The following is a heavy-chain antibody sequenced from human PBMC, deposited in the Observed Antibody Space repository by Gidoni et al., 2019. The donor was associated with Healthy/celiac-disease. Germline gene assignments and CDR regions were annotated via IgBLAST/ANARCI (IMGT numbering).Heavy chain of an antibody. V-gene: IGHV3-21*01. CDR2: ISSSSSYI. Sequence: EVQLVESGGGLVKPGGSLRLSCAASGFTFSRYSMNWVRQAPGKGLEWVSSISSSSSYIYYADSVKGRFTISRDNAKNSLYLQMNSLRAEDTAVYYCARDTTYYDILTGPSGAFDIWGQGTMVTVSS. CDR3: ARDTTYYDILTGPSGAFDI. J-gene: IGHJ3*02. CDR1: GFTFSRYS. D-gene: IGHD3-9*01.